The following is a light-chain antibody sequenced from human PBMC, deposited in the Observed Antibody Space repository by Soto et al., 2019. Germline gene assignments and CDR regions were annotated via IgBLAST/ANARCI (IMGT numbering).Light chain of an antibody. Sequence: QSVLTQPPSASGSPGQSVTISCTGTSSDGGGYNYVSWYQQHPAKAPKLIIYEVTKRPSGVPDRFSASKSGNTASLTVSGLQADDEADYYCSSYAGSNNLVFGGGTKLTVL. CDR1: SSDGGGYNY. J-gene: IGLJ3*02. V-gene: IGLV2-8*01. CDR2: EVT. CDR3: SSYAGSNNLV.